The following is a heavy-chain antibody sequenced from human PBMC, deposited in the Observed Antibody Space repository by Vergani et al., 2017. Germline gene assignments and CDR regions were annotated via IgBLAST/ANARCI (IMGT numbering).Heavy chain of an antibody. CDR1: GGSFSGYY. Sequence: QVQLQQWGAGLLKPSETLSLTCAVYGGSFSGYYWSWIRQPPGKGLEWIGEINHSGSTNYNPSLKSRDTISVDTSKNQFSLKLSSVTAADTAVYYCARVTGGNSGNFDYWGQGTLVTVSS. D-gene: IGHD4-23*01. CDR2: INHSGST. CDR3: ARVTGGNSGNFDY. V-gene: IGHV4-34*01. J-gene: IGHJ4*02.